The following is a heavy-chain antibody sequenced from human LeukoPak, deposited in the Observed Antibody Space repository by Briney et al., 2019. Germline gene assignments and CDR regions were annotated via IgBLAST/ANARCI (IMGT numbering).Heavy chain of an antibody. Sequence: ASVKVSCKASGYTFTGYYMHWVRQAPGQGLERMGWINPNSGGTNYAQKFQGRVTMTRDTSISTAYMELSRLRSDDTAVYYCARDRFGVVITPSYYFDYWGQGTLVTVSS. CDR2: INPNSGGT. CDR3: ARDRFGVVITPSYYFDY. V-gene: IGHV1-2*02. J-gene: IGHJ4*02. D-gene: IGHD3-3*01. CDR1: GYTFTGYY.